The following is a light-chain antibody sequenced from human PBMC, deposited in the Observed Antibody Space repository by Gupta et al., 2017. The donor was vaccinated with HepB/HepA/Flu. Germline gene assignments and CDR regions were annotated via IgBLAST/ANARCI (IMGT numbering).Light chain of an antibody. J-gene: IGKJ2*04. CDR2: LGS. CDR3: KKGLQTCS. Sequence: DIVMTQSPLPLPVTPGEPASISCRSSQSLLHSNGYNYLEWYLQKPGQSPQLMICLGSRRASGVDDRSSSRCAGKDFTLKSSRVEDEDVGDYCCKKGLQTCSFGQGTKLEIK. V-gene: IGKV2-28*01. CDR1: QSLLHSNGYNY.